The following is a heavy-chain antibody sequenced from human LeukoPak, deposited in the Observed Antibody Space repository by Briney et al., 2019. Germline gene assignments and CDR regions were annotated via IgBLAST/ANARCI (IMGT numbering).Heavy chain of an antibody. D-gene: IGHD1-1*01. CDR1: GFTFSSYA. V-gene: IGHV3-23*01. CDR3: AKRNWNDEFDP. CDR2: ISGSGGST. J-gene: IGHJ5*02. Sequence: GGSLRLSCAASGFTFSSYAMSWVRQAPGKGLEWASAISGSGGSTYFADSVKGRFTISRDNSKSTLYLQMNSLRAEDTAVYYCAKRNWNDEFDPWGQGTLVTVSS.